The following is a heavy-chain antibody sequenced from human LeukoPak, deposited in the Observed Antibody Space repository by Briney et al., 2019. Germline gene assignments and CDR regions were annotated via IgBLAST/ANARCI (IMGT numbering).Heavy chain of an antibody. CDR1: GGSLSGSY. J-gene: IGHJ4*02. V-gene: IGHV4-59*01. CDR2: MYNRGST. Sequence: PSETLSLTCTVSGGSLSGSYWSWIRQPPGKGLEWIAYMYNRGSTNYNPSLKSRVTISIDTSKNQFSLKLSSLTAADTAIYYCARGSSLDYWGQGTLVTVSS. CDR3: ARGSSLDY.